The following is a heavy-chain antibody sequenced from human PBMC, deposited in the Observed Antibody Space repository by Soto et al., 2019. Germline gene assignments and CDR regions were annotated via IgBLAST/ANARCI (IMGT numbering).Heavy chain of an antibody. D-gene: IGHD3-10*01. CDR1: GFTFRTYW. J-gene: IGHJ3*01. Sequence: EVQLVESGGGLVQPGGSMRLSCAASGFTFRTYWMHWVRQAPGKGLEWVSRINSDGSSTNYADSVKGRCTISRDNAKNTLYLQMNSLRAEDTAVYYCASPPGVREDFWGQGPMVTVSS. V-gene: IGHV3-74*01. CDR3: ASPPGVREDF. CDR2: INSDGSST.